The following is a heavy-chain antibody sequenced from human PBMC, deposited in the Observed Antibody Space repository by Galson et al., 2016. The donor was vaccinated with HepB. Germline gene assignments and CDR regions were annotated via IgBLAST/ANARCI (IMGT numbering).Heavy chain of an antibody. V-gene: IGHV4-39*01. CDR1: GDSLSNTNYD. J-gene: IGHJ6*03. CDR3: ATGIAVAGKHYYHYMDV. D-gene: IGHD6-19*01. Sequence: ETLSLTCNVSGDSLSNTNYDWGWIRQPPGGGLEWIGSLYYTDGNTYYNPSLESRVTISVDTSKNLLSLRLSSVTAADTAVYYCATGIAVAGKHYYHYMDVWGKGTPVTVSS. CDR2: LYYTDGNT.